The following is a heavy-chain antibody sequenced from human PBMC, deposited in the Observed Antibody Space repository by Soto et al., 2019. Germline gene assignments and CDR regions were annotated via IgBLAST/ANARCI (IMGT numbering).Heavy chain of an antibody. D-gene: IGHD6-13*01. CDR1: GYSFTSYW. CDR3: ARHGVAAARPIYYYGMDV. V-gene: IGHV5-10-1*01. Sequence: LGESLKISCKGSGYSFTSYWISWVRQMPGKGLEWMGRIDPSDSYTNYSPSFQGHVTISADKSISTAYLQWSSLKASDTAMYYCARHGVAAARPIYYYGMDVWGQGTTVTVSS. CDR2: IDPSDSYT. J-gene: IGHJ6*02.